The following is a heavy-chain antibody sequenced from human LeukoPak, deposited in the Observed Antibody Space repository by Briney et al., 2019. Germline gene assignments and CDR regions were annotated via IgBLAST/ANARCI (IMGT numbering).Heavy chain of an antibody. CDR2: INWNGGST. D-gene: IGHD6-13*01. CDR1: GFTFDDYG. CDR3: ASIWQQLVYDAFDI. Sequence: GGSLRLSCAASGFTFDDYGMSWVRQAPGKGLEWVSGINWNGGSTGYADSVKGRFTISRDNAKNSLYLQMNSLRAEDTALYCCASIWQQLVYDAFDIWGQGTMVTVSS. J-gene: IGHJ3*02. V-gene: IGHV3-20*04.